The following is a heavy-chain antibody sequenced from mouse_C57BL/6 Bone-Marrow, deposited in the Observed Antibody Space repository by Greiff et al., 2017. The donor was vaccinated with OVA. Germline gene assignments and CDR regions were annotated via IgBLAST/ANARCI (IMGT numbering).Heavy chain of an antibody. V-gene: IGHV1-47*01. D-gene: IGHD2-4*01. CDR1: GYTFTTYP. J-gene: IGHJ1*03. Sequence: QVQLQQSGAELVKPGASVKMSCKASGYTFTTYPIEWMKQNHGKSLEWIGNFHPYNDDTKYNEKFKGKATLTVEKSSSTVYLELSRLTSDDSAVYYCARSYYDYDGGPWYFDVWGTGTTVTVSS. CDR2: FHPYNDDT. CDR3: ARSYYDYDGGPWYFDV.